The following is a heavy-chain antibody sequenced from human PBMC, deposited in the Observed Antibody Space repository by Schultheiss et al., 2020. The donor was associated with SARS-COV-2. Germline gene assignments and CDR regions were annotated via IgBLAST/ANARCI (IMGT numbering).Heavy chain of an antibody. Sequence: SETLSLTCTVSGGSISSYYWSWIRQPPGKGLEWIGYIYYSGSTNYNATLKIRVTMSVDTSKNQFSLELSTVTAADTAVYYCARTVVPGYYMDVWGKGTTVTVSS. CDR3: ARTVVPGYYMDV. J-gene: IGHJ6*03. CDR1: GGSISSYY. D-gene: IGHD2-2*01. CDR2: IYYSGST. V-gene: IGHV4-59*08.